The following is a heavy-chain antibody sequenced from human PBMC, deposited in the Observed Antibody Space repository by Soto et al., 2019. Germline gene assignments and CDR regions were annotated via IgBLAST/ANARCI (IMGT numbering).Heavy chain of an antibody. V-gene: IGHV1-18*01. CDR2: ISAYNGNT. D-gene: IGHD5-18*01. Sequence: QVQLVQSGAEVKKPGTSVKVSCKASGYTFTSYGISWVRQAPGQGLEWMGWISAYNGNTNYAQKLQGRVPMTTDTTTSTAYMELRSLRSDDTAVYYCARDQFDSYGPKGGLDYWGQGTLVTVSS. J-gene: IGHJ4*02. CDR3: ARDQFDSYGPKGGLDY. CDR1: GYTFTSYG.